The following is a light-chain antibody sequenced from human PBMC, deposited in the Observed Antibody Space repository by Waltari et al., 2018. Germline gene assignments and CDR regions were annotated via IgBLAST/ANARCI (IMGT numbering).Light chain of an antibody. CDR3: TSYTSRGTRV. CDR2: EVS. V-gene: IGLV2-14*01. CDR1: SSDVGAYNY. J-gene: IGLJ3*02. Sequence: QSALTQPASVSGSPGQSITISCTGPSSDVGAYNYVSWYQQHQGKAPKLMISEVSDRPSGVSNRFSGSKSGNTASLTISGLQAEDEADYYCTSYTSRGTRVFGGGTKLTVL.